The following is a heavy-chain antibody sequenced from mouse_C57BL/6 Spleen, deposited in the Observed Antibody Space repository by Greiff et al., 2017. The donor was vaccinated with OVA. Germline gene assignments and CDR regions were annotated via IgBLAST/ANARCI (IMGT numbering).Heavy chain of an antibody. J-gene: IGHJ2*01. CDR2: INPNNGGT. V-gene: IGHV1-26*01. CDR1: GYTFTDYY. D-gene: IGHD3-3*01. CDR3: ARLGIPYFDY. Sequence: EVQLQQSGPELVKPGASVKISCKASGYTFTDYYMNWVKQSHGKSLEWIGDINPNNGGTSYNQKFKGKATLTVDKSSSTAYMELRSLTSEDSAVYYCARLGIPYFDYWGQGTTLTVSS.